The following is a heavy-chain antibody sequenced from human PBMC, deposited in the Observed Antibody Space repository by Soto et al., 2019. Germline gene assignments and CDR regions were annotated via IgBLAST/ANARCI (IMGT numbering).Heavy chain of an antibody. V-gene: IGHV1-8*01. J-gene: IGHJ6*02. Sequence: QVQLVQSGAEVKKPGASVKVSCKASGYTFTSYDINWVRQATGQGLEWMGWMNPNSGNTGYAQKFQGRVTMTRNTSISTAYMELSSLRSEDTAVYYCARGRQMSYQLLPRYYYYGMDVWGQGTTVTVSS. CDR3: ARGRQMSYQLLPRYYYYGMDV. D-gene: IGHD2-2*01. CDR2: MNPNSGNT. CDR1: GYTFTSYD.